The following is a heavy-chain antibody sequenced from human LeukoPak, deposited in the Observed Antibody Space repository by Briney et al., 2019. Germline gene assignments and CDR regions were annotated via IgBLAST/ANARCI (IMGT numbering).Heavy chain of an antibody. CDR3: AREGGYDSSGYYSMAFDY. CDR1: GGSISSYY. D-gene: IGHD3-22*01. J-gene: IGHJ4*02. V-gene: IGHV4-59*12. CDR2: IYFTGST. Sequence: SETLSLTCTVSGGSISSYYWSWIRQPPGKGLEWIGYIYFTGSTNYNPSLESRVTISVDRSKNQFSLKLSSVTAADTAVYYCAREGGYDSSGYYSMAFDYWGQGTLVTVSS.